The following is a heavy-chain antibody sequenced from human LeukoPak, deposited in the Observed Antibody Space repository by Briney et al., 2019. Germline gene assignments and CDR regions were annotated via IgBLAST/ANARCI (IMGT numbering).Heavy chain of an antibody. Sequence: PGGSLRLSCAASGFTFSSYWMHWVRQAPGKGLVWVLRINSDGSSTSYADSVKGRFTISRDNAKNTLYLQMNSLRAEDTAVYYCARSRPRGPGDYWGQGTLVTVSS. CDR2: INSDGSST. J-gene: IGHJ4*02. CDR1: GFTFSSYW. V-gene: IGHV3-74*01. CDR3: ARSRPRGPGDY. D-gene: IGHD3-10*01.